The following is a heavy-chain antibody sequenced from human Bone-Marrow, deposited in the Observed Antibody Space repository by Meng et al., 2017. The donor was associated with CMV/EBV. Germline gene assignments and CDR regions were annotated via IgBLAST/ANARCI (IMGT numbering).Heavy chain of an antibody. Sequence: LGSGGCLVQSGGSLRLSCATSGFIYVNYAMSWVRQAPGKGLEWGSGISASGGSTKYADSVKGRFTISRDNSKNTLYLQMNSLRAEDTAIYYCTKTRLAWGIDYWGQGTLVTVSS. J-gene: IGHJ4*02. CDR1: GFIYVNYA. CDR3: TKTRLAWGIDY. D-gene: IGHD7-27*01. CDR2: ISASGGST. V-gene: IGHV3-23*01.